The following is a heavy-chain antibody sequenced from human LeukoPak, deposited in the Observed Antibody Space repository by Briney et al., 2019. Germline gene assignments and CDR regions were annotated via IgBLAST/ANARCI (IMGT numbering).Heavy chain of an antibody. CDR1: GFTLSYYA. J-gene: IGHJ4*02. CDR2: MSSDGSYK. V-gene: IGHV3-30*14. D-gene: IGHD5-24*01. Sequence: GGSLRLSCEASGFTLSYYAMHWVRQAPGKGPEWVAVMSSDGSYKDYGDSVKGRFTISRDNSKNTLYLQMNSLRAEDTAVYYCARGQEEGEMATIPLYYFDYWGQGTLVTVSS. CDR3: ARGQEEGEMATIPLYYFDY.